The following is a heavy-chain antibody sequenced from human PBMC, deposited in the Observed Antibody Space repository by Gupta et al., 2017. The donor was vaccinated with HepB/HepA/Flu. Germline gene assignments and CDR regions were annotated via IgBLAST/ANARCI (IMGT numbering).Heavy chain of an antibody. D-gene: IGHD3-10*01. CDR1: GFAFSAYY. CDR2: INPNSGCT. V-gene: IGHV1-2*04. Sequence: VQPVQYGAEVKKVGASVTVSCKASGFAFSAYYIPWVRQAPGQGLDWMGWINPNSGCTKYAQRFQAWVTMTRDTSINTAYMELRRLRSDDTASYYGARGRRGQYYYDYGVDVWGQGTTVTVSS. CDR3: ARGRRGQYYYDYGVDV. J-gene: IGHJ6*02.